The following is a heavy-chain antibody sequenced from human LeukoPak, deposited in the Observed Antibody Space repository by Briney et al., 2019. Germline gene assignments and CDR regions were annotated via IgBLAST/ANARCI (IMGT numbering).Heavy chain of an antibody. CDR3: ASIRGACTNGVCSYYFDY. CDR1: GGTFSSYA. J-gene: IGHJ4*02. V-gene: IGHV1-69*04. CDR2: IIPILGIA. D-gene: IGHD2-8*01. Sequence: ASVKVSCTASGGTFSSYAISWVRQAPGQGLEWMGRIIPILGIANYAQKFQGRVTITADKSTSTAYMELSSLRSEDTSVYYCASIRGACTNGVCSYYFDYWGQGTLVTVSS.